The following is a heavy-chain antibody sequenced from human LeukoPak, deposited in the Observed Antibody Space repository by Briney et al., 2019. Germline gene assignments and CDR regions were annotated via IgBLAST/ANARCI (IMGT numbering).Heavy chain of an antibody. Sequence: GGSLRLSCAASGFTFSSYLMHWVRQAPGKGLVWVSHINSDESSTSYADSVKGRFTISRDNAKNSLYLQMNSLRDKDTAVYYCARVLGYSRFDYWGQGTLVTVSS. CDR2: INSDESST. V-gene: IGHV3-74*01. J-gene: IGHJ4*02. CDR3: ARVLGYSRFDY. CDR1: GFTFSSYL. D-gene: IGHD3-22*01.